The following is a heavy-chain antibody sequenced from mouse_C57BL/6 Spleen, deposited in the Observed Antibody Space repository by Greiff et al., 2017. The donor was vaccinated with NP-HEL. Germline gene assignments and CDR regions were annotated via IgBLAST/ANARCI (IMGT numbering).Heavy chain of an antibody. CDR1: GFTFSSYG. CDR2: ISSGGSYT. J-gene: IGHJ4*01. V-gene: IGHV5-6*02. Sequence: EVMLVESGGDLVKPGGSLKLSCAASGFTFSSYGMSWVRQTPDKRLAWVATISSGGSYTYYPDSVKGRFTISRDNAKNTLYLQMSSLKSEDTAMYYCASRGDLLPMDYWGQGTSVTVSS. CDR3: ASRGDLLPMDY. D-gene: IGHD1-1*01.